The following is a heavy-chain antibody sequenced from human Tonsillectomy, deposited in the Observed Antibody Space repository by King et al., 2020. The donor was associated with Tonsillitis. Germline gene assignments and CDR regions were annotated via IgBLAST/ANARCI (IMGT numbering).Heavy chain of an antibody. CDR2: ITSSGVTT. V-gene: IGHV3-23*04. CDR1: GFTFNSYA. Sequence: VQLVESGGGLVQPGGSLRLSCAASGFTFNSYAMSWVRQAPGRGLEWVSTITSSGVTTYYADSVKGRFTISRDNSKNTLYLQMNSLSVEDTAVYFCAKAGRGSRYDDLIWFDPWGQGSLVTVAS. CDR3: AKAGRGSRYDDLIWFDP. J-gene: IGHJ5*02. D-gene: IGHD5-12*01.